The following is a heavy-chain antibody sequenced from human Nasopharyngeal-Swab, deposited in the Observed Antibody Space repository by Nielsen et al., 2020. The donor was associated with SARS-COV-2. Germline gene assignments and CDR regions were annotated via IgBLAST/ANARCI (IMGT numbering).Heavy chain of an antibody. V-gene: IGHV3-23*01. J-gene: IGHJ4*02. CDR1: GFTFSAYA. Sequence: GGSLRLSSAVSGFTFSAYALSWVRQAPGKGLEWVSGISVSGGNTYYADSVAGRFTISRDNSNSRLFLQINSLRAEDTAVYYCARASWGLSVFDRWGQGTLVTVSS. CDR2: ISVSGGNT. D-gene: IGHD3-16*01. CDR3: ARASWGLSVFDR.